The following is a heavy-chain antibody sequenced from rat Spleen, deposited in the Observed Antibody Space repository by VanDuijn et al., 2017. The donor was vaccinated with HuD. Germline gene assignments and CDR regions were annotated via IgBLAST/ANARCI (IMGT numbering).Heavy chain of an antibody. CDR3: ARGSRGIFDY. V-gene: IGHV2-43*01. CDR1: GFPLTSYH. J-gene: IGHJ2*01. Sequence: QVQLQESGPGLVQPSQTLSLTCTVSGFPLTSYHVSWVRQPPGKGLEWMGVIWSGGSTANNSLFESRLSVTRDISKSQVFLKMNSLQTEDTATYYCARGSRGIFDYWGQGVMVTVSS. CDR2: IWSGGST.